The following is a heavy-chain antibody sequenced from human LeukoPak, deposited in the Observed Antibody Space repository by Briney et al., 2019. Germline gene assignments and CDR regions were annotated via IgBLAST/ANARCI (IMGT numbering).Heavy chain of an antibody. CDR1: GGSFSGYY. D-gene: IGHD6-13*01. CDR2: INHSGST. Sequence: SETLSLTCAVYGGSFSGYYWSWIRQPPGKGLEWIGEINHSGSTNYNPSLTSRVTISVDTSKNQFSLKLSSVTAADTAVYYCARGRGIAAADYWGQGTLVTVSS. CDR3: ARGRGIAAADY. J-gene: IGHJ4*02. V-gene: IGHV4-34*01.